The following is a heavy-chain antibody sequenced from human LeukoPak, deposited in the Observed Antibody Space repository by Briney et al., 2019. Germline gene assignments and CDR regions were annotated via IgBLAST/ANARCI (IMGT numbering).Heavy chain of an antibody. V-gene: IGHV4-34*01. D-gene: IGHD2-2*01. CDR2: INHSGST. CDR3: ARYTVILPARFDP. Sequence: PSETLSLTCAVYGGSFSGYYRSWIRQPPGKGLEWIGEINHSGSTNYNPSLKSRVTISVDTPKNHFSLKLSSVTAADTAVYYCARYTVILPARFDPWGQGTLVTVSS. CDR1: GGSFSGYY. J-gene: IGHJ5*02.